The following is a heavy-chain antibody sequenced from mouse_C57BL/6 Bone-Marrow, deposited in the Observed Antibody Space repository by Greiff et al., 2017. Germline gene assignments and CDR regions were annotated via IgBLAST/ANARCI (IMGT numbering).Heavy chain of an antibody. CDR1: GYTFTSYG. D-gene: IGHD1-1*01. V-gene: IGHV1-81*01. CDR3: ARNREGYITTVVADY. Sequence: QVQLQQSGAELARPGASVTLSCKASGYTFTSYGISWVKQRTGQGLEWIVEIYPRSGNTYYNEKFKGKATLTADKSSSTAYMELRSLTSEDSAVYFCARNREGYITTVVADYWGQGTTLTVSS. CDR2: IYPRSGNT. J-gene: IGHJ2*01.